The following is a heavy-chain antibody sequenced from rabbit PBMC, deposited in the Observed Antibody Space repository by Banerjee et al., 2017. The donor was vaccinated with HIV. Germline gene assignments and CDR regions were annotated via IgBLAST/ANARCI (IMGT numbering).Heavy chain of an antibody. CDR2: VYAGSGST. CDR3: ARAVGTYYDSFNL. V-gene: IGHV1S45*01. J-gene: IGHJ4*01. Sequence: QEQLVESGGGLVQPEGSLTLTCTASGFTISSNYWICWVRQAPGKGLEWIGCVYAGSGSTYYASWAKGRFTISKTSSTTVTLQMTSLTAADTATYFCARAVGTYYDSFNLWGPGTLVTVS. CDR1: GFTISSNYW. D-gene: IGHD8-1*01.